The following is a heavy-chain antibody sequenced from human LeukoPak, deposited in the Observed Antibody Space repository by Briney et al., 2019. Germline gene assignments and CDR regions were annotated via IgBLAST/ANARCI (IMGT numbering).Heavy chain of an antibody. CDR3: VRESDVWSGPGIGRPLDV. CDR2: IKEDGSDK. V-gene: IGHV3-7*01. J-gene: IGHJ6*04. Sequence: GGSLRLSCLASGFTFSNSWMAWVRQAPGRGLEWVANIKEDGSDKQYVDSVRGRFTISRDNAKNSVSLQMDGLRAEDTAVYHCVRESDVWSGPGIGRPLDVWGKGTTVTVSS. CDR1: GFTFSNSW. D-gene: IGHD3-3*01.